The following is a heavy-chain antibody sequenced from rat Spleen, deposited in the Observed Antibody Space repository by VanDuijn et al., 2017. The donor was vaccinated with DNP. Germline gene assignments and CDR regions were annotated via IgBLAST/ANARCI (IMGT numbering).Heavy chain of an antibody. CDR3: ATWDLDY. D-gene: IGHD4-6*01. Sequence: EVQLVESGGGLVQPGRSLKLSCAASGFTFSNYGMAWVRQAPTKGLEWVASITNSGGSTYYRDSVKGRITISRDNAKSTLYLQMDSLRSEDTATYYCATWDLDYWGQGVMVTVSS. CDR1: GFTFSNYG. CDR2: ITNSGGST. J-gene: IGHJ2*01. V-gene: IGHV5S13*01.